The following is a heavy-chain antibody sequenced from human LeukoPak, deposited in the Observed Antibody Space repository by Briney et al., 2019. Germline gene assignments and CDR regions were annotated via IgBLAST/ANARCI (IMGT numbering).Heavy chain of an antibody. V-gene: IGHV3-33*01. D-gene: IGHD6-13*01. CDR2: IWNDGRNK. CDR3: VRVDGSGSSLDY. J-gene: IGHJ4*02. Sequence: QPGGSLRLSCAASGFTFSSYGMHWVRQAPGKGLEWVAVIWNDGRNKHYADSVKGRFTISRDNSKNTLSLQMNSLTAEDTAVYYCVRVDGSGSSLDYWGQGTLVTVSS. CDR1: GFTFSSYG.